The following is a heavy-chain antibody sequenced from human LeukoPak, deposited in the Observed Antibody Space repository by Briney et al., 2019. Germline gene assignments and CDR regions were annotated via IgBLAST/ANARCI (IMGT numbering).Heavy chain of an antibody. Sequence: SETLSRTCTVSGGSISSYYWSWIRQPPGKGLEWIGYIYYSGSTNYNPSLKSRVTISVDTSKNQFSLKLSSVTAADTAVYYCAIEMGYYYYMDVWGKGTTVTISS. J-gene: IGHJ6*03. V-gene: IGHV4-59*01. D-gene: IGHD3-16*01. CDR2: IYYSGST. CDR1: GGSISSYY. CDR3: AIEMGYYYYMDV.